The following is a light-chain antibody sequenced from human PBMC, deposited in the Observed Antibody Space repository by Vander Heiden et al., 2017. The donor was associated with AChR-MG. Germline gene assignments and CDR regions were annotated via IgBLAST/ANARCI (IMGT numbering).Light chain of an antibody. CDR2: TAS. J-gene: IGKJ1*01. CDR3: QQSVTTPRT. V-gene: IGKV1-39*01. CDR1: QGISDS. Sequence: DIEMTQSPTSLSASVGDRVTITCRASQGISDSLNWYQQKPGKAPGLLIYTASNLQSGVPSRFSGSRSGTDFTLTISSLQPEDFATYYCQQSVTTPRTFGQGTKVEIK.